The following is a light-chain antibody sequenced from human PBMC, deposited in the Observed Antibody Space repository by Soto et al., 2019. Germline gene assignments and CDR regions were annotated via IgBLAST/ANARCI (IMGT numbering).Light chain of an antibody. Sequence: QSALTQPASVSGSPGQSITISCTGTSSDVGGYNYFSWYQQRQGKAPKLMIYDFSNRPSGVSNRFSGSKSGKTASLTISGLQAADEAASYCSSCPSRARIFGTGTKVTVL. V-gene: IGLV2-14*01. CDR3: SSCPSRARI. CDR1: SSDVGGYNY. CDR2: DFS. J-gene: IGLJ1*01.